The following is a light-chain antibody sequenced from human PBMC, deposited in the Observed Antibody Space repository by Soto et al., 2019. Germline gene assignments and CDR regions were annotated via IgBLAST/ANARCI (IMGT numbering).Light chain of an antibody. CDR3: QQFESYPLT. J-gene: IGKJ4*01. CDR2: DIF. CDR1: QGVRSA. V-gene: IGKV1-13*02. Sequence: AIQLTQSPSSLSASVGDGVTLTCRASQGVRSALAWYQQKPGKAPKLMIYDIFRLENGVPSRFSGSGSGTDFTLSISSLQPEDFATYYCQQFESYPLTFGGGTKVEIK.